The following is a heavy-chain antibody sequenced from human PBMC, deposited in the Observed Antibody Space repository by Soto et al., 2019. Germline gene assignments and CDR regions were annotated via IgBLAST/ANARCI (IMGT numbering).Heavy chain of an antibody. D-gene: IGHD2-2*01. J-gene: IGHJ5*02. Sequence: PSETLSLTCTVSGGSISGYYWGWIRQPPGKGLEWIGYIYHSGSTYYNPSLKSRVTISVDRSKNQFSLKLSSVTAADTAVYYCARVPDRWGQGTLVTVSS. CDR1: GGSISGYY. V-gene: IGHV4-59*12. CDR3: ARVPDR. CDR2: IYHSGST.